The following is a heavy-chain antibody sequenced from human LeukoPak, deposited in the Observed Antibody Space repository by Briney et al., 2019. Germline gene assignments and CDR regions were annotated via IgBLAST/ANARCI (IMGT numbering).Heavy chain of an antibody. CDR1: GDSISGYY. J-gene: IGHJ4*02. Sequence: PSETLSLTCTVSGDSISGYYWAWIRQPPGKGLEWIAYIYYSGSTNYNPSLKSRVTISVDTSKNQFSLTLTSVTAADTAVYYCARYAYGGYYFDYWGQGTLVTISS. V-gene: IGHV4-59*01. CDR3: ARYAYGGYYFDY. CDR2: IYYSGST. D-gene: IGHD3-16*01.